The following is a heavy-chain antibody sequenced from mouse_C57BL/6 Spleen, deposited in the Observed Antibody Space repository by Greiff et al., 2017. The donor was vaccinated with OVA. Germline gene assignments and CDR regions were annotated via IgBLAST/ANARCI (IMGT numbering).Heavy chain of an antibody. CDR3: ARSNYGYDDSAMDY. CDR2: INPNYGTT. V-gene: IGHV1-39*01. Sequence: VQLQQSGPELVKPGASVKISCKASGYSFTDYNMNWVKQSNGKSLEWIGVINPNYGTTSYNQKFKGKATLTVDQSSSTAYMQLNSLTSEDSAVDCGARSNYGYDDSAMDYWGQGTSVTVSS. CDR1: GYSFTDYN. J-gene: IGHJ4*01. D-gene: IGHD2-2*01.